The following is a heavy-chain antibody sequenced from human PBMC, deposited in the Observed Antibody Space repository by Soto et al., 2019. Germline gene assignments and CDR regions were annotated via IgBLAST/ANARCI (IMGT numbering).Heavy chain of an antibody. D-gene: IGHD6-6*01. V-gene: IGHV4-31*03. J-gene: IGHJ5*02. CDR2: IYYSGST. CDR3: ARDQRKGYSSSDNWFDP. Sequence: SETLSLTCTVSGGSISSGGYYWSWIRQHPGKGLEWIGYIYYSGSTYYNPSLRSRVTISVDTSKNQFSLKLSSVTAADTAVYYCARDQRKGYSSSDNWFDPWGQGTLVTVSS. CDR1: GGSISSGGYY.